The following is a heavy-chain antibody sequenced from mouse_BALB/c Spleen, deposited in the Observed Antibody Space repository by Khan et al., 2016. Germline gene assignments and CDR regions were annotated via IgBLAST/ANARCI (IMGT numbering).Heavy chain of an antibody. D-gene: IGHD1-2*01. CDR2: INPDSSTI. V-gene: IGHV4-1*02. J-gene: IGHJ2*01. CDR3: ARLHYDGCVAD. Sequence: EVELVESGGGLVQPGGSLKLSCAASGFDFSRYWMRWVRQAPGQGLEWIGEINPDSSTINYTPYLKDKFIISRDNAKNTVYLQMSKVRSEDTALYYCARLHYDGCVADWGHGTTLTVSS. CDR1: GFDFSRYW.